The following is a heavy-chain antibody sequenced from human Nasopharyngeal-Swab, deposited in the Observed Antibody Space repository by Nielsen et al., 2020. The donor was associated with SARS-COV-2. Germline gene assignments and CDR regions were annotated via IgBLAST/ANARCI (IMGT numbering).Heavy chain of an antibody. V-gene: IGHV3-30*04. CDR1: GFTFSSYA. D-gene: IGHD6-13*01. CDR3: TKGQQRSYYYGMDV. J-gene: IGHJ6*02. CDR2: ISYDGSDK. Sequence: GESLKISCAASGFTFSSYAMHWVRQAPGKGLEWVALISYDGSDKYYADSVKGRFTISRDYSKNTLYLEMNSLRAEDTAVYYCTKGQQRSYYYGMDVWGQGTPVTVSS.